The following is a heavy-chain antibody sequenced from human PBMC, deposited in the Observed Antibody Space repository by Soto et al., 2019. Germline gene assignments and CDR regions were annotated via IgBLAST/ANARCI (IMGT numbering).Heavy chain of an antibody. D-gene: IGHD3-10*01. J-gene: IGHJ4*02. V-gene: IGHV3-23*01. CDR2: ISGSGGAT. CDR3: AIFGAYWFFDY. CDR1: GFTFTTYA. Sequence: GGSLRLSCAASGFTFTTYAMSWVRQAPGQGLEWVSGISGSGGATYYADSVKGRFTISRDNSKNTLYLQMSSLIAEDTAVYYCAIFGAYWFFDYWGQGTLVTVSS.